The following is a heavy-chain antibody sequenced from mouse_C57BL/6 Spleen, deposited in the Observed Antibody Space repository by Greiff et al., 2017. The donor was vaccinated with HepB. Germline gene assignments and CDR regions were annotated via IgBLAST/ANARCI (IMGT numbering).Heavy chain of an antibody. CDR2: IDPENGDT. CDR3: TARYDGNFPMDY. V-gene: IGHV14-4*01. CDR1: GFNIKDDY. D-gene: IGHD2-3*01. Sequence: VQLQQSGAELVRPGASVKLSCTASGFNIKDDYMHWVKQRPEQGLEWIGWIDPENGDTEYAPKFQGKATITADTSSNTAYLQLSSLTSEDTAVYYCTARYDGNFPMDYWGQGTSVTVSS. J-gene: IGHJ4*01.